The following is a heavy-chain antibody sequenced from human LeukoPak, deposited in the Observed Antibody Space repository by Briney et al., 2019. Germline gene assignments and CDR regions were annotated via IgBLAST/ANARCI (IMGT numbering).Heavy chain of an antibody. D-gene: IGHD6-19*01. J-gene: IGHJ4*02. V-gene: IGHV3-9*01. CDR3: AKAPRIVVAGPFDY. Sequence: GGSLRLPCAASGFTFDNFAMHWVRQAPGKGLEWVSGITWNSRVKTYTPSVEGRFTISRDNAKNSLDLQMSSLRAEDTAVYNCAKAPRIVVAGPFDYWGQGTLVTVSS. CDR2: ITWNSRVK. CDR1: GFTFDNFA.